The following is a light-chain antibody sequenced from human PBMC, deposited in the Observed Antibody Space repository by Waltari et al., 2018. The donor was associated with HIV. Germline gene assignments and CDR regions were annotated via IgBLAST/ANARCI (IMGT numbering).Light chain of an antibody. CDR3: QQFYRLPIT. J-gene: IGKJ5*01. CDR1: DDIIFY. V-gene: IGKV1-33*01. CDR2: DAS. Sequence: DIQMTQSPSSLSASVGDRGSITCQASDDIIFYLNWFQQKPGTAPQLLIYDASHLESGVSSRFTANGSETDFTFTITTLQAEDVGTYYCQQFYRLPITFGQGTRLDIK.